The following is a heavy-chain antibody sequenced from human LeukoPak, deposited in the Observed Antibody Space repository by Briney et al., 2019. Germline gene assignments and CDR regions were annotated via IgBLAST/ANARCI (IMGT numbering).Heavy chain of an antibody. CDR2: TYYRTKWYN. V-gene: IGHV6-1*01. Sequence: SETLSLTCAISGDSVSSNSAAWNWIRQSPSRGLEWLGRTYYRTKWYNVYAVSVKSRITINPDTSKNHFSLQLNSVTPEDTAVYYCARLFCYNTVCQVDYWGQGTLVTVSS. CDR3: ARLFCYNTVCQVDY. CDR1: GDSVSSNSAA. D-gene: IGHD3-3*01. J-gene: IGHJ4*02.